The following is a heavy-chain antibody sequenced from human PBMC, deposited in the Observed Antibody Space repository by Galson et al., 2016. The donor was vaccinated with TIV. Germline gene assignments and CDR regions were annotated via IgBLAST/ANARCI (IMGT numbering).Heavy chain of an antibody. J-gene: IGHJ2*01. CDR1: GFTFSNYW. Sequence: SLRLSCATSGFTFSNYWMHWVRQAPGKGLVWVSRISSDGSGTSYADSVKGRLTISRDNAKNSLYLQMNSLRDVDTTMYYCAYRGYDYGWWYFDLWGRGTLVTVSS. CDR2: ISSDGSGT. V-gene: IGHV3-74*01. D-gene: IGHD5-18*01. CDR3: AYRGYDYGWWYFDL.